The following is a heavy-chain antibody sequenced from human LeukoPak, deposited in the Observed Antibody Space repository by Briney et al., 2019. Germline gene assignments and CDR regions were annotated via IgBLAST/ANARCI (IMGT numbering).Heavy chain of an antibody. J-gene: IGHJ4*02. CDR3: ARRVLLWFGESKNIYFDY. D-gene: IGHD3-10*01. Sequence: KPSETLSLTCTVSGGSISSSSYYWGWLRQPPGKGLEWIGSIYYSGSTYYNPSLKSRVTISVDTSKNQFSLKLSSVTAADTAVYYCARRVLLWFGESKNIYFDYWGQGTLVTVSS. V-gene: IGHV4-39*01. CDR1: GGSISSSSYY. CDR2: IYYSGST.